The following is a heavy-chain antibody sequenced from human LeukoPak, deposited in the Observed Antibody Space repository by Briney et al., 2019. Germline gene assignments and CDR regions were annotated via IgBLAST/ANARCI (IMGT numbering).Heavy chain of an antibody. V-gene: IGHV3-15*07. Sequence: GGSLRLSCATSGFTFSNAWMNWVRQAPGKGLEWVGRIRSNSDGGTIDYAAPVKGRFTLSRDDSKTTLYLQMNSLQTEDTAVYYCATDFYGSTWGQGTLVTVSS. CDR2: IRSNSDGGTI. D-gene: IGHD3-22*01. CDR3: ATDFYGST. CDR1: GFTFSNAW. J-gene: IGHJ5*02.